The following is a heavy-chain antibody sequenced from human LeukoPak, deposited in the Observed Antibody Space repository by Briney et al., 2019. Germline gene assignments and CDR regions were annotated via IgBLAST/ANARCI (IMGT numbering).Heavy chain of an antibody. J-gene: IGHJ4*02. CDR1: AYSFTSYY. CDR2: INPNSGGT. D-gene: IGHD4-17*01. V-gene: IGHV1-2*02. Sequence: ASVKVSCKASAYSFTSYYMHWVRQAPGQGLEWMGWINPNSGGTNYAQKFQGRVTMTRDTSISTAYMELSRLRSDDTAVYYCARDYGDYAFDYWGQGTLVTVSS. CDR3: ARDYGDYAFDY.